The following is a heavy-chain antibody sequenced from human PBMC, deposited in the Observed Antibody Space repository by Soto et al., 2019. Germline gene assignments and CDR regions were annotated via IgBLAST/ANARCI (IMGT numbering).Heavy chain of an antibody. CDR2: VYYTGTT. CDR1: NFSVLTSIYY. CDR3: ARNWNLALVPAAYFDS. V-gene: IGHV4-39*01. J-gene: IGHJ4*02. Sequence: ETLSLPCTVSNFSVLTSIYYWAWIRQPPAKGLEWVGTVYYTGTTYYNPSLQSRVTISIDTSKNQFSLNLNSVTAADTAVYYCARNWNLALVPAAYFDSWGQGTLVTVSS. D-gene: IGHD2-2*01.